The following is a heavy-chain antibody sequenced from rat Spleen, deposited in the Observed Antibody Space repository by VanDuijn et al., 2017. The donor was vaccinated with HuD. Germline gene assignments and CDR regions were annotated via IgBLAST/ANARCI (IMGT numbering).Heavy chain of an antibody. CDR1: GFSLTSYN. Sequence: QVHLKESGPGLVQPSQTLSLTCTVAGFSLTSYNVHWVRQPPGKGLEWMGVIWNTGGTRYNSALKSRLSISKDTSKSQVFLQMNSLQTDDTGTYYCTRDTYDFDYWGQGVMVTVSS. D-gene: IGHD2-1*01. J-gene: IGHJ2*01. CDR3: TRDTYDFDY. CDR2: IWNTGGT. V-gene: IGHV2-41*01.